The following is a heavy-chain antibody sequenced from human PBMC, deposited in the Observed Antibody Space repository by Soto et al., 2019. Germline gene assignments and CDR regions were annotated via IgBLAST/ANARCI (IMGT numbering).Heavy chain of an antibody. CDR1: GLTFSSYA. CDR3: APMGV. CDR2: ISGSDNTT. V-gene: IGHV3-23*01. Sequence: PGASLRVSWAASGLTFSSYAMSWVRQAPGKGLEWVSAISGSDNTTYYADSVKGRFTISRDNSKNTLYLQTSSLRADDTAVYYCAPMGVWGQGTTVTVS. J-gene: IGHJ6*02.